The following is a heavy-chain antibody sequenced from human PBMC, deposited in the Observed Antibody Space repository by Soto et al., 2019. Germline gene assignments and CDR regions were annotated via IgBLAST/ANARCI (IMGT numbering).Heavy chain of an antibody. D-gene: IGHD6-13*01. Sequence: GGSLRLSWAASGFTFSSYGMRWVRQAPGKGLEWVAVISYDGSNKYYADSVKGRFTISRDNSKNTLYLQMNSLRAEDTAVYYCAKDMQQLVYYFDYWGQGTLVTVSS. CDR2: ISYDGSNK. CDR1: GFTFSSYG. J-gene: IGHJ4*02. V-gene: IGHV3-30*18. CDR3: AKDMQQLVYYFDY.